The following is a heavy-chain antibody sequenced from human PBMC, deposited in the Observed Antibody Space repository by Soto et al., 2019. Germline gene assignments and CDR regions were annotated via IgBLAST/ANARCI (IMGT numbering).Heavy chain of an antibody. CDR1: GYTFTSYY. CDR2: INPSGGST. J-gene: IGHJ6*02. D-gene: IGHD3-10*01. CDR3: ARVFVESVLWFENYGMDV. V-gene: IGHV1-46*01. Sequence: ASVKVSCKASGYTFTSYYMHWVRQAPGQGLEWMGIINPSGGSTSYAQKFQGRVTMTRDTSASTVYMELSSLRSEDTAVYYCARVFVESVLWFENYGMDVWGQGTTVTVSS.